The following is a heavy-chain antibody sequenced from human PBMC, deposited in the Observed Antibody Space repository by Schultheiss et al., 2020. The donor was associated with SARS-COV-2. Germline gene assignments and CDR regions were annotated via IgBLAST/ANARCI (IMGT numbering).Heavy chain of an antibody. CDR1: GFTFGDYA. Sequence: GGSLRLSCTASGFTFGDYAMSWVRQAPGKGLEWVGFIRSKAYGGTTEYAASVKGRFTISRDDSKSIAYLQMNSPKTEDTAVYYCTSSTVTTSFVDYWGQGTLVTVSS. CDR2: IRSKAYGGTT. CDR3: TSSTVTTSFVDY. V-gene: IGHV3-49*04. D-gene: IGHD4-11*01. J-gene: IGHJ4*02.